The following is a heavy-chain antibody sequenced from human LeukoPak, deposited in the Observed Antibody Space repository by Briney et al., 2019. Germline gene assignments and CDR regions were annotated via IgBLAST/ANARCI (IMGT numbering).Heavy chain of an antibody. CDR1: GFTVSITY. D-gene: IGHD3-10*01. CDR3: ARDGGSGSPHLSYSYYGMDV. CDR2: IYSGDTT. V-gene: IGHV3-53*01. Sequence: GGSLRLSCAASGFTVSITYMTWVSQAPGKGLEWVSFIYSGDTTYYADSVKGRFTISRDSSKNTLYLQMNSLRVEDTAVYYCARDGGSGSPHLSYSYYGMDVWGQGTTVTVSS. J-gene: IGHJ6*02.